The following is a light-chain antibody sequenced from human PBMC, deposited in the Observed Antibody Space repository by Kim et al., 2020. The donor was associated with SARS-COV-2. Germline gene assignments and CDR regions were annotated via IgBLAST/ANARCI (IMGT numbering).Light chain of an antibody. V-gene: IGKV1-39*01. Sequence: ASVGDRVTITCRASQTIHNYLNWYQQQPGKAPKLLIYAASSLQSGVPSRFSGSGSGTDFTLTISSLQPEDCATYYCQQSYNTPQYTFGQGTKLEI. CDR2: AAS. CDR3: QQSYNTPQYT. J-gene: IGKJ2*01. CDR1: QTIHNY.